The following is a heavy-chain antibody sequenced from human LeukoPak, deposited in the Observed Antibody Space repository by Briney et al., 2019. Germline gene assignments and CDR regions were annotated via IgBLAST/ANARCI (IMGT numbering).Heavy chain of an antibody. CDR2: IYTSGST. V-gene: IGHV4-61*02. CDR3: ATDCSHTSCYTGGGYQH. CDR1: GGSISSGGYS. D-gene: IGHD2-2*02. J-gene: IGHJ1*01. Sequence: SETLSLTCTVSGGSISSGGYSWSWLRQPAGKGLEGIGRIYTSGSTNDNPSLNSRATISVDTSTNQFTLRLTSVTAADTAVYYWATDCSHTSCYTGGGYQHRGQGPLATVSS.